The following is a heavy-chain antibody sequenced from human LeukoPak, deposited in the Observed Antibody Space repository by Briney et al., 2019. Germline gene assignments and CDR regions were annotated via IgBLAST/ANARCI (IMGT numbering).Heavy chain of an antibody. CDR1: GFTFSSYE. J-gene: IGHJ4*02. CDR3: AIGWHYYDSSASDLLDY. D-gene: IGHD3-22*01. CDR2: ISSSGSTI. V-gene: IGHV3-48*03. Sequence: GGSLRLSCAASGFTFSSYEMNWVRQAPGKGLEWVSYISSSGSTIYYADSVKGRFTISRDNSKNTVYLQMNSLRAEDTGVYDCAIGWHYYDSSASDLLDYWGQGTLVTVSS.